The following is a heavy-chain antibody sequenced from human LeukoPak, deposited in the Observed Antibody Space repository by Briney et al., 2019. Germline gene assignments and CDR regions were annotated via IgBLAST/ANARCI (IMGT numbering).Heavy chain of an antibody. D-gene: IGHD6-19*01. V-gene: IGHV4-59*01. Sequence: SETLSLTCAVYGGSISGYYWRWIRQPPGKGLEWIGYIYYSGTTKYNPSLKSRVTISIDTSKNQFSLKANSVTAADTAVYYCARGQPQRYNSGWYVNWFDPWGQGTLVSVSS. CDR2: IYYSGTT. J-gene: IGHJ5*02. CDR3: ARGQPQRYNSGWYVNWFDP. CDR1: GGSISGYY.